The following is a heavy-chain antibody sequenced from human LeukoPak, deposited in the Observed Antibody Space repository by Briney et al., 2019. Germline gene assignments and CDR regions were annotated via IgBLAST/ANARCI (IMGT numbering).Heavy chain of an antibody. Sequence: SETLSLTCTVSGGSISSYYWSWLRQPPGKGLEWIGYIYYSGSTNYNPSLKSRVTISVDTSKNQFSLKLSSVTAADTAVYYCARTRWDSSGWYVIDYWGQGTLVTVSS. J-gene: IGHJ4*02. CDR3: ARTRWDSSGWYVIDY. CDR2: IYYSGST. V-gene: IGHV4-59*01. CDR1: GGSISSYY. D-gene: IGHD6-19*01.